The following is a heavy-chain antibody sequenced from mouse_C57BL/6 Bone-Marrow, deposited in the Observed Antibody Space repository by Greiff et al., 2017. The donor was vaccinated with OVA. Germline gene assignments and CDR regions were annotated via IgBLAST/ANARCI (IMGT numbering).Heavy chain of an antibody. V-gene: IGHV5-17*01. CDR3: ARFFFDY. CDR1: GFTFSDYG. Sequence: EVQGVESGGGLVKPGGSLKLSCAASGFTFSDYGMHWVRQAPEKGLEWVAYISSGSSTLYYADTVKGRFTISRDNAKNTLFLQMTSLRAEDTAMYYCARFFFDYWGQGTTLTVSS. CDR2: ISSGSSTL. J-gene: IGHJ2*01.